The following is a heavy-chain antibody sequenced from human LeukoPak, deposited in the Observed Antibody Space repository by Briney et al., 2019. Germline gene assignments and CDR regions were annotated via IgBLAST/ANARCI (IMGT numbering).Heavy chain of an antibody. V-gene: IGHV3-53*01. Sequence: PGGSLRLSCAASGFTVSSNYMSWVRQAPGKGLEWVSVIYSGGSTYYADSVKGRFTISRDNSKNTLYLQMNSLRAEDTAVYYCARDVDFYGSGNVYRFDPWGQGTRVTVSS. J-gene: IGHJ5*02. D-gene: IGHD3-10*01. CDR2: IYSGGST. CDR1: GFTVSSNY. CDR3: ARDVDFYGSGNVYRFDP.